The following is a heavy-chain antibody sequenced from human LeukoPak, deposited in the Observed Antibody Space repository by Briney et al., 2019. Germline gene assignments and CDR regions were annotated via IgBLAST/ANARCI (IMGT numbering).Heavy chain of an antibody. CDR1: GFTFSDFY. CDR3: TRHPAEGDY. V-gene: IGHV3-11*03. CDR2: ISGSSSNI. Sequence: GGALMLPCAASGFTFSDFYMSWIRQDPGKGLVSVSYISGSSSNINYADYAKGRCTITSGNAKNSLYLQMSNLRAEDTAVYYCTRHPAEGDYWGQGTLVTVSS. J-gene: IGHJ4*02.